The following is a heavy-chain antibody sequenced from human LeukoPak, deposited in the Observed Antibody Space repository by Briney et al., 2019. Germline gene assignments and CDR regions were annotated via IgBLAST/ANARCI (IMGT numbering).Heavy chain of an antibody. J-gene: IGHJ4*02. CDR1: GYTFTSYG. CDR3: ASSQYSSGFDY. CDR2: INAGNGNT. D-gene: IGHD6-19*01. Sequence: ASVKVSCKASGYTFTSYGISWVRQAPGQRLEWMGWINAGNGNTKYSQKFQGRVTITRDTSASTAYMELSSLRSEDTAVYYCASSQYSSGFDYWGQGTLVTVSS. V-gene: IGHV1-3*01.